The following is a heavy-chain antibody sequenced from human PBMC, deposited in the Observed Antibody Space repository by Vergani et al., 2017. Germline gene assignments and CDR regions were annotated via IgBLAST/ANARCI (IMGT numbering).Heavy chain of an antibody. CDR3: ARLLGYCSSTSCYGAFDI. Sequence: QVQLQESGPGLVKPSETLSLTCTVSGCSISSYYWSWIRQPPGKGLEWIGYIYYSGSTNYKPSLKSRVTIAVDTSKNQFSLKLSSVTAADTAVYYCARLLGYCSSTSCYGAFDIWGQGTMVTVSS. V-gene: IGHV4-59*01. CDR2: IYYSGST. D-gene: IGHD2-2*01. J-gene: IGHJ3*02. CDR1: GCSISSYY.